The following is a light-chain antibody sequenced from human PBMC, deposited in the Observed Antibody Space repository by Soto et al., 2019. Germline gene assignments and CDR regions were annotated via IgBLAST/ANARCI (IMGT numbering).Light chain of an antibody. CDR2: GTS. CDR1: SSNIGAGYD. Sequence: QSVLTQPPSVSGAPGQRVTISCTGSSSNIGAGYDVHWYQQLPGTAPKLLIYGTSNRPSGVPDRFSGSKSATSASLAITGLQAGNEAVNYCRSIDASLSGSVFGGGARLT. CDR3: RSIDASLSGSV. V-gene: IGLV1-40*01. J-gene: IGLJ2*01.